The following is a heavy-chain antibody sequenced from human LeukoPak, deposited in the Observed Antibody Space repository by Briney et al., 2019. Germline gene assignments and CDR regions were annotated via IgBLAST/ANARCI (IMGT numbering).Heavy chain of an antibody. CDR1: GGSFSGYY. CDR3: ASGRYRGSLDY. CDR2: INHSGST. V-gene: IGHV4-34*01. D-gene: IGHD3-16*02. J-gene: IGHJ4*02. Sequence: SETLSLTCAVHGGSFSGYYWSWIRQPPGKGLEWIGEINHSGSTNYNPSLKSRVTISVDTSKNQFSLKLSSVTAADTAVYYCASGRYRGSLDYWGQGTLVTVSS.